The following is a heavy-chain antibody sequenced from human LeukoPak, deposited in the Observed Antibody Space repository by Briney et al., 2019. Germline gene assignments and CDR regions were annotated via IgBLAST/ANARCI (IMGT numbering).Heavy chain of an antibody. CDR2: ISYDGSNK. CDR3: AKDVDVGTLDY. J-gene: IGHJ4*02. D-gene: IGHD7-27*01. Sequence: GGSLRLSCAASGFTFSSYGMHWVRQAPGKGLEWVAVISYDGSNKYYADSVKGRFTISRDNPKNTLYLQMNSLRAEDTAVYYCAKDVDVGTLDYWGQGTLVTVSS. V-gene: IGHV3-30*18. CDR1: GFTFSSYG.